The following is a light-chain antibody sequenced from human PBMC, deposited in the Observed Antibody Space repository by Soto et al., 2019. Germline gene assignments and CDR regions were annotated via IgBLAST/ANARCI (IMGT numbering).Light chain of an antibody. Sequence: DMQVTHAPYSRSSSGADEGTISCRASQTIMNYLKWYQRKPGKPPRLLIYAASSLQSGVPSRFSGSGSGTDFTLTISSLQPEDFATYSCQQSYNSPQTFGQGTKVDIK. CDR2: AAS. V-gene: IGKV1-39*01. CDR3: QQSYNSPQT. J-gene: IGKJ1*01. CDR1: QTIMNY.